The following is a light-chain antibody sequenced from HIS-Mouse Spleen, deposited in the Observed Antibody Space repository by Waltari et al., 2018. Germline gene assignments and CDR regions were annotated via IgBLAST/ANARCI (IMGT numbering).Light chain of an antibody. J-gene: IGLJ3*02. V-gene: IGLV2-23*01. CDR2: EGS. Sequence: QSALTQPASVSGSPGQSITISCTGTSSDVGSYNLVPWYQQHPGKAPKLMIYEGSKRPSRVSNRFSGSKSGNTASLTISGLQAEDEAEYYCCSYAGSSTWVFGGGTKLTVL. CDR1: SSDVGSYNL. CDR3: CSYAGSSTWV.